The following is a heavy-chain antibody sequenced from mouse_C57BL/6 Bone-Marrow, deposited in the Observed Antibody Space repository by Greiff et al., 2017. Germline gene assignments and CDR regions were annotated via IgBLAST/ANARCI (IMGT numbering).Heavy chain of an antibody. CDR3: ARDYYYGSGYWYFDV. CDR1: GYTFTSYG. CDR2: IYPRSGNT. V-gene: IGHV1-81*01. Sequence: VQGVESGAELARPGASVKLSCKASGYTFTSYGISWVKQRTGQGLEWIGEIYPRSGNTYYNEKFKGKATLTADKSSSTAYMELRSLTSEDSAVYFCARDYYYGSGYWYFDVWGTGTTVTVSS. D-gene: IGHD1-1*01. J-gene: IGHJ1*03.